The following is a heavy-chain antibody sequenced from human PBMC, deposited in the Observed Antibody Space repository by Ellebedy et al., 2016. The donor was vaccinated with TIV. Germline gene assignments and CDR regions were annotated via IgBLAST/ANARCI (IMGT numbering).Heavy chain of an antibody. Sequence: PGGSLRLSCAASGFSFSSYSMNWVRQAPGKGLEWVSSISSSSSDINYADSVKGRFTISRDNAKNSLYLQINSLRAEDTAVYYCARGYDYGDYGDYWGRGTLVTVSS. D-gene: IGHD4-17*01. CDR2: ISSSSSDI. CDR1: GFSFSSYS. J-gene: IGHJ4*02. V-gene: IGHV3-21*01. CDR3: ARGYDYGDYGDY.